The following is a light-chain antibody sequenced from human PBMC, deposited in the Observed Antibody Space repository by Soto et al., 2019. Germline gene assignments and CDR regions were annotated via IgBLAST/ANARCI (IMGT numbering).Light chain of an antibody. V-gene: IGLV1-47*02. Sequence: QSALTQPPSASGTPRQRVTISCSGNRPKIRSNYVYWYQHLPGTAPKLLIHSNNQRPSGVPDRFSGSKSGTSASLAISVLGSEDEVDYYCAAWDDSLSSLYVFGTGTKVTVL. J-gene: IGLJ1*01. CDR1: RPKIRSNY. CDR3: AAWDDSLSSLYV. CDR2: SNN.